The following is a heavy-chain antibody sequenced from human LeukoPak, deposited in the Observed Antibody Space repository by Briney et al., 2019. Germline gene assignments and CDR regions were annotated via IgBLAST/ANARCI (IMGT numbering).Heavy chain of an antibody. J-gene: IGHJ5*02. Sequence: GASVKVSCKASGYTFTSYAMNWVRQAPGQGLEWIGGIIPIFGTANYAQKFQGRVTITADESTSTAYMELSSLRSEDTAVYYCARGEYQLPGWFDPWGQGTLVTVSS. CDR2: IIPIFGTA. V-gene: IGHV1-69*13. CDR3: ARGEYQLPGWFDP. CDR1: GYTFTSYA. D-gene: IGHD2-2*01.